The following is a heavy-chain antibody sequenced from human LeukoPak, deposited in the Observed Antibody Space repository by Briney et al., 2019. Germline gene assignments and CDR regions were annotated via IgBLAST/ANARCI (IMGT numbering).Heavy chain of an antibody. V-gene: IGHV1-46*01. Sequence: ASVKVSCKASGYTFTSYYMHWVRQAPGQGLEWMGIINPSGGSTSYAQKFQGRVTMTRDTSTSTVYMELSSLRSEDTAVYYCARDAVVVAATIPSNVDYWGQGTLVTVSS. D-gene: IGHD2-15*01. CDR2: INPSGGST. CDR1: GYTFTSYY. J-gene: IGHJ4*02. CDR3: ARDAVVVAATIPSNVDY.